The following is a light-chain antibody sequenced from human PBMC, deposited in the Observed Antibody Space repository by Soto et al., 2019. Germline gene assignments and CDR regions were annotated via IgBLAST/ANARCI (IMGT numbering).Light chain of an antibody. CDR1: QSISSN. V-gene: IGKV3-20*01. CDR2: DAS. Sequence: EIVLTQSPGTLSLSPGERATLSCRASQSISSNLAWYQQKPGQAPRLLIYDASNRAADIPDRFSGSGSGTDFTLTISRLEPEDFAVYYCQRYGSSPTFGQGTKVDIK. CDR3: QRYGSSPT. J-gene: IGKJ1*01.